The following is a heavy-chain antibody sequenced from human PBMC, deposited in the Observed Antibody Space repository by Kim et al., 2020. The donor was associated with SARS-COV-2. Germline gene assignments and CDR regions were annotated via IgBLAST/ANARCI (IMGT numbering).Heavy chain of an antibody. CDR3: ARDGGNWNDEGAGDWFDP. CDR2: ISAYNGNT. D-gene: IGHD1-1*01. Sequence: ASVKVSCKASGYTFTSYGISWVRQAPGQGLEWMGWISAYNGNTNYAQKLQGRVTMTTDTSTSTAYMELRSLRSDDTAVYYCARDGGNWNDEGAGDWFDPWGQGTLVTVSS. J-gene: IGHJ5*02. V-gene: IGHV1-18*01. CDR1: GYTFTSYG.